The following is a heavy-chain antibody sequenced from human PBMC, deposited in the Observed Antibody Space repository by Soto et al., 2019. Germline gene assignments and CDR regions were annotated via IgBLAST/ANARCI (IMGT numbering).Heavy chain of an antibody. Sequence: SETLSLTCTVSGGSISSYYWSWIRQPPGKGLEWIGYIYYSGSTNYNPSLKSRVTISVDTSKNQFSLKLSSVTAADTAVYYCARLERDYYYGSGSYTGWFDPWGQGTLVTVS. CDR2: IYYSGST. CDR3: ARLERDYYYGSGSYTGWFDP. V-gene: IGHV4-59*08. D-gene: IGHD3-10*01. CDR1: GGSISSYY. J-gene: IGHJ5*02.